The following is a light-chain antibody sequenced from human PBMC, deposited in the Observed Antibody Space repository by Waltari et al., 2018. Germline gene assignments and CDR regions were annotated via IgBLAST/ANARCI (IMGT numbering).Light chain of an antibody. V-gene: IGLV1-40*01. CDR1: SSNIGAGYD. J-gene: IGLJ7*01. Sequence: QSVLTQPPSVSGAPGQRITISCTGSSSNIGAGYDVNWYQQLPGAAPKLLIYLNTNRPSGVPDRFSGSKSGASAALAITGLQAEDEADDYCQSYDKSLRHAVFGGGTQLTV. CDR3: QSYDKSLRHAV. CDR2: LNT.